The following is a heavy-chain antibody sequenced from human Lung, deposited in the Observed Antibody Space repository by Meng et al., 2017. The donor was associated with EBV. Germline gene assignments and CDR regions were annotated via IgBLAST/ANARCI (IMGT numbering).Heavy chain of an antibody. V-gene: IGHV1-3*01. CDR1: GSIFSSCS. Sequence: QRACFVPEVVVPGASLRGSCRAYGSIFSSCSIQWPRQVPGQGPGWMGWFNVGTGHNSSSQNFHGRVTFTIDTSANTAYMELTSLRSEDTAVYYCARVPPDTGWFDPWGQGTLVTVSS. D-gene: IGHD1-1*01. CDR2: FNVGTGHN. CDR3: ARVPPDTGWFDP. J-gene: IGHJ5*02.